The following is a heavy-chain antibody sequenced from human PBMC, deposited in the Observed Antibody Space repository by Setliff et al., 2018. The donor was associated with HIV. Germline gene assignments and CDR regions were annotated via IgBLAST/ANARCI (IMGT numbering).Heavy chain of an antibody. CDR2: IIAHDGDK. D-gene: IGHD1-26*01. CDR1: GYTFSNYY. CDR3: AAEVVGPTLGAFDY. V-gene: IGHV1-18*04. J-gene: IGHJ4*02. Sequence: ASVKVSCKTSGYTFSNYYINWVRQAPGQGLEWMGSIIAHDGDKRFAQVRDRVSMTEDTSTNTAYMELRSLRSEDTAVYSCAAEVVGPTLGAFDYWGLGTLVTVS.